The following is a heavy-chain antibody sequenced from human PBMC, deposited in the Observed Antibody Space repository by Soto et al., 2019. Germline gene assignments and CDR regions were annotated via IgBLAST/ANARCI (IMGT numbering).Heavy chain of an antibody. J-gene: IGHJ5*02. CDR1: GGSFSSYY. V-gene: IGHV4-34*01. Sequence: SETLSLTCAVYGGSFSSYYWSWIRQPPGKGLEWIGEINHSGSTNYNPSLKSRVTISVDTSKNQFTLKLSSVTAADTAVYYCATYLLSSWYVLFDPCGQGTLVTVSS. CDR3: ATYLLSSWYVLFDP. D-gene: IGHD6-13*01. CDR2: INHSGST.